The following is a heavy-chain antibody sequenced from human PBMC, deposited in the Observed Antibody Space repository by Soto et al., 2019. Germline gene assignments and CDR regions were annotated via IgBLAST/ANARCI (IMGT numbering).Heavy chain of an antibody. V-gene: IGHV3-21*01. J-gene: IGHJ4*02. Sequence: GGSLRLSFTVSGFPFNNYGINWVRQAPGKGLEWVSSVSKSDYTYYSDSVQGRFTISRDNAKNSVSLQMNTLRVEDTAVYYCAREDSIIIPAVSDFWGQGTLVTVSS. CDR1: GFPFNNYG. CDR3: AREDSIIIPAVSDF. D-gene: IGHD2-2*01. CDR2: VSKSDYT.